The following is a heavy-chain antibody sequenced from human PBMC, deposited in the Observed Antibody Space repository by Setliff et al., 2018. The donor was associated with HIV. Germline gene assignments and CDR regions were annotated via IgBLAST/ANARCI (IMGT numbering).Heavy chain of an antibody. Sequence: GASVKVSCKASGYSFSNYHLHWVRQAPGQGLEWLGLIHYSVRDRGYAQNFQGRVIMTGDMSTTTVHLQLSSLRFDDTAVYYCARDYYDLSSYHHYRHDCFDPWGQGTLVTVSS. D-gene: IGHD3-10*01. CDR3: ARDYYDLSSYHHYRHDCFDP. CDR2: IHYSVRDR. J-gene: IGHJ5*02. V-gene: IGHV1-46*01. CDR1: GYSFSNYH.